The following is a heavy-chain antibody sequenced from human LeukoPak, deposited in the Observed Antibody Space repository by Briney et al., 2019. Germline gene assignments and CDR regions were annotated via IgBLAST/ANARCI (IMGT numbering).Heavy chain of an antibody. CDR3: AAGIAAAGGGYFDY. V-gene: IGHV4-4*07. J-gene: IGHJ4*02. CDR2: IYTSGST. D-gene: IGHD6-13*01. CDR1: GGSLSSYY. Sequence: SETLSLTCTVSGGSLSSYYWSWIRQPAGKGLEWIGRIYTSGSTNYNPSLKSRVTMSVDTSKNQFSLKLSSVTAADTAVYYCAAGIAAAGGGYFDYWGQGTLVTVSS.